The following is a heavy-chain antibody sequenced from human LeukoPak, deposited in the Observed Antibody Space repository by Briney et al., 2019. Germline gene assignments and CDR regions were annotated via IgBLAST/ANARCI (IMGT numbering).Heavy chain of an antibody. Sequence: GASVKVSCKASGGTFNNYAFTWARQAPGQGLEWMGWISANKGNTNYAQKFQGRVTMTTDTSTRTAYMELRSLRFDDTAEYYCARARYCRSTSCYGPEDDAFDIWGQGTMVTVSS. J-gene: IGHJ3*02. CDR2: ISANKGNT. CDR3: ARARYCRSTSCYGPEDDAFDI. CDR1: GGTFNNYA. D-gene: IGHD2-2*01. V-gene: IGHV1-18*01.